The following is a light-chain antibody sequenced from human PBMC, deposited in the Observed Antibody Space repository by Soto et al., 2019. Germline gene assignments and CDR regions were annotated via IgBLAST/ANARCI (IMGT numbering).Light chain of an antibody. CDR3: QQYNDWPLT. Sequence: EIVMTQSPATLSVSPGERATLSCRASQSVSSNLAWYQQKPGQVPRLLIYGASTRASGIPARVSGSGSGTDFNLTISSLQSEDFAVYYCQQYNDWPLTFGGGAKVEVK. V-gene: IGKV3-15*01. CDR2: GAS. CDR1: QSVSSN. J-gene: IGKJ4*01.